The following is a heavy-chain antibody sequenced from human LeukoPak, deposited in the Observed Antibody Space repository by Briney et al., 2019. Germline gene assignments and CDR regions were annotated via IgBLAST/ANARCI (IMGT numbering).Heavy chain of an antibody. V-gene: IGHV4-4*07. Sequence: SETLSLTCTVSGGSTNTYCWSWIRQPAEKGLEWIGRIYPSGSTYYNPSLKSRVTISIAKSKNQFSLRLPSVTAADTAVYYCARDRSGYSEYYFDYWGQGSLVTVSS. CDR1: GGSTNTYC. J-gene: IGHJ4*02. CDR3: ARDRSGYSEYYFDY. D-gene: IGHD5-12*01. CDR2: IYPSGST.